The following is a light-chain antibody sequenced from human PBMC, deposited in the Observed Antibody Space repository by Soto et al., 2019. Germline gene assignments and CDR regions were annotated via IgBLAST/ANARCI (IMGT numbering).Light chain of an antibody. J-gene: IGKJ2*01. Sequence: DIQMTQSPSSLSASVGDRVTITCRASQYISTYLNWYQQKPGKAPKLLIYGASSLQSGVPSRFSGSGSGTDFTLPIHSLQTEDFGNYLCQPSYSAPYPFGQGTKLEIK. CDR1: QYISTY. CDR3: QPSYSAPYP. V-gene: IGKV1-39*01. CDR2: GAS.